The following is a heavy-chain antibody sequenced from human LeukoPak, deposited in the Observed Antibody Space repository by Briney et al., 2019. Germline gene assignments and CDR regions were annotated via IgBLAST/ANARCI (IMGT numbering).Heavy chain of an antibody. V-gene: IGHV3-21*01. CDR3: ASFYYYDSSGYYENYFDY. J-gene: IGHJ4*02. Sequence: PGGSLRLSCAASGFTFSSYSMNWVRQAPGKGLEWVSSIGNSSSYIYYADSVKGRFTISRDNAKNSLYLQMNSLRAEDTAVYYCASFYYYDSSGYYENYFDYWGQGNLVTVSS. CDR2: IGNSSSYI. CDR1: GFTFSSYS. D-gene: IGHD3-22*01.